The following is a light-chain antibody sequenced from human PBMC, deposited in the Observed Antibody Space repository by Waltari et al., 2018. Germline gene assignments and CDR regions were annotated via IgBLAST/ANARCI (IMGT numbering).Light chain of an antibody. CDR2: KVS. V-gene: IGKV2-30*02. CDR3: MQGTHWPPWT. J-gene: IGKJ1*01. Sequence: DAVMTQSPLSLPVTLGQPASISCRSSQSLVHSDGNTYLAWFQQGPGQSPRRLIYKVSKRDSGVPDRFSGSGSGTDFTLKISRVEAEDVGVYYCMQGTHWPPWTFGQGTKVEI. CDR1: QSLVHSDGNTY.